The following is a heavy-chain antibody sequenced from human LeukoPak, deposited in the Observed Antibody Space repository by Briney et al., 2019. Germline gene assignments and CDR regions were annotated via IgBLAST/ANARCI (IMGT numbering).Heavy chain of an antibody. CDR2: IKKDGSEK. Sequence: GGSLRLSCAASGFTFSSYWMSWVRQAPGKGLEWVANIKKDGSEKYYVDSVKGRFTISRDNTKKSLYLQMNSLGVEDTAVYYCARLNDYSLYNWGQGTLVTVSS. CDR1: GFTFSSYW. CDR3: ARLNDYSLYN. J-gene: IGHJ4*02. V-gene: IGHV3-7*05. D-gene: IGHD4-11*01.